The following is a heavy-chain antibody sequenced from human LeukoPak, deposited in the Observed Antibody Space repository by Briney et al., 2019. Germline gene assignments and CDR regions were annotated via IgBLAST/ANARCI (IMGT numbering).Heavy chain of an antibody. J-gene: IGHJ3*02. V-gene: IGHV3-66*02. CDR1: GFTVSSNY. CDR3: ARAVGVTAIHNAFDI. CDR2: IYSGGGT. Sequence: GGSLRLSCAASGFTVSSNYMSWVRQAPGKGLEWVSVIYSGGGTDYADSVKGRFTISRDNSKNTLYLQMNSLRAEDTAVYYCARAVGVTAIHNAFDIWGPRDNGHRLF. D-gene: IGHD2-21*02.